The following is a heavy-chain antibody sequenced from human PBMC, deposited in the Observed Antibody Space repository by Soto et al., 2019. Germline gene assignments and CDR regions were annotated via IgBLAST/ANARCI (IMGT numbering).Heavy chain of an antibody. J-gene: IGHJ3*02. CDR1: GYTFTSYY. Sequence: ASVKVSCKAPGYTFTSYYMHWVRQAPGQGLEWMGIINPSGGSTSYAQKFQGRVTMTRDTSTSTVYMELSSLRSDDTAVYYCARDLSPDPYDTGAFDIWGQGTMVTVSS. CDR3: ARDLSPDPYDTGAFDI. V-gene: IGHV1-46*01. CDR2: INPSGGST. D-gene: IGHD3-22*01.